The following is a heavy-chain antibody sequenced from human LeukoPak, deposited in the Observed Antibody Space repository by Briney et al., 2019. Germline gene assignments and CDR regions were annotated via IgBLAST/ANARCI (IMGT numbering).Heavy chain of an antibody. Sequence: PGGSLRLSCAASGFTFSSYAMPWVRQAPGKGLEWVAVISYDGSNKYYADSVKGRFTISRDNSKNTLYLQMNSLRAEDTAVYYCAREKGPYGSGSTRHFDYWGQGTLVTVSS. D-gene: IGHD3-10*01. J-gene: IGHJ4*02. CDR3: AREKGPYGSGSTRHFDY. V-gene: IGHV3-30*01. CDR1: GFTFSSYA. CDR2: ISYDGSNK.